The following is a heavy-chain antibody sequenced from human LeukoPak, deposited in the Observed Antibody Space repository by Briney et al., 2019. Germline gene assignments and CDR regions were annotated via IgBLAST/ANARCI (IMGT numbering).Heavy chain of an antibody. D-gene: IGHD3-10*01. CDR2: IKSKTDGGTT. CDR3: TTHVLLWFGGSCV. J-gene: IGHJ4*02. V-gene: IGHV3-15*01. CDR1: GFTFSSYA. Sequence: GGSLRLSCAASGFTFSSYAMSWVRQAPGKGLEWVGRIKSKTDGGTTDYAAPVKGRFTISRDDSKNTLYLQMNSLKTEDTAVYYCTTHVLLWFGGSCVWGQGTLVTVSS.